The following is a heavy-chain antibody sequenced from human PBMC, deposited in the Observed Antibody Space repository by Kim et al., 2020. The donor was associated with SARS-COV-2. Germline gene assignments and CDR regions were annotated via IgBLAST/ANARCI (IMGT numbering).Heavy chain of an antibody. J-gene: IGHJ4*02. V-gene: IGHV3-23*01. CDR3: AKVTTITAPFYDY. Sequence: ADPVAGRLTTSGDNSKNALNLEMNSLRAEDTALYYCAKVTTITAPFYDYWGQGTLVTVSS. D-gene: IGHD4-4*01.